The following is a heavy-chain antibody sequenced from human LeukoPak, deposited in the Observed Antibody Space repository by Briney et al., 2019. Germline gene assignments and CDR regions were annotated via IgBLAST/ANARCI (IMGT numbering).Heavy chain of an antibody. CDR1: GFTFSSYA. Sequence: GGSLRLSCAASGFTFSSYAMSWVRQAPGKGLEWVSAISGSGATTYYADSVKGRFTISRDNAKNSLYLQMNSLRAEDTAVYYCSTAKFDNWGQGTLVTVSS. CDR2: ISGSGATT. J-gene: IGHJ4*02. V-gene: IGHV3-23*01. CDR3: STAKFDN.